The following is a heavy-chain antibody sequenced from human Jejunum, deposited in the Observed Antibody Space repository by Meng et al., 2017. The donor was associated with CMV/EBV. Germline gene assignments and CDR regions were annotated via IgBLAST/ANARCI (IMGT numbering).Heavy chain of an antibody. CDR1: GFIFTSYA. D-gene: IGHD3-3*01. V-gene: IGHV1-18*01. CDR2: ISAYNGNT. J-gene: IGHJ4*02. Sequence: VQLGEVGGGVKKPGASVKVSCEASGFIFTSYAISWVRQAPGQGLQYMGWISAYNGNTNYAQELQGRVTMTTDTSTSTAYMELRSLRFDDTAVYYCARPRFSPDNRGYVFWGQGTLVTVSS. CDR3: ARPRFSPDNRGYVF.